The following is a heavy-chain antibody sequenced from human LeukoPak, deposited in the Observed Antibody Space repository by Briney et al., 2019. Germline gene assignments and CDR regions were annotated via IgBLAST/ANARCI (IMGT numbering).Heavy chain of an antibody. Sequence: GGSLRLSCAASGFTFSSYAMHWVRQAPGKGLEWVSYMSSSGNTIYYADSVKGRFTISRDNAKNSLYLQMNSLRAEDTAVYYCARVLLSSYYFDYWGQGTLVTVSS. CDR2: MSSSGNTI. CDR3: ARVLLSSYYFDY. J-gene: IGHJ4*02. V-gene: IGHV3-48*04. D-gene: IGHD2-21*02. CDR1: GFTFSSYA.